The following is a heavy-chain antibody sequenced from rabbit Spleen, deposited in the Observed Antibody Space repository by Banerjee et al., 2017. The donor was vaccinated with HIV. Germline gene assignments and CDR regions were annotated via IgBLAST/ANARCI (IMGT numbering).Heavy chain of an antibody. CDR2: IYAGSSGST. Sequence: QEQLVESGGGLVQPEGSLTLTCTGSGFSFSSGYYICWVRQAPGKGLEWIACIYAGSSGSTYYASWAKGRFTISKASSTTVTLQMTSLTAADTATYFCARAYYYYGMDLWGPGTLVTVS. D-gene: IGHD3-1*01. V-gene: IGHV1S45*01. CDR3: ARAYYYYGMDL. CDR1: GFSFSSGYY. J-gene: IGHJ6*01.